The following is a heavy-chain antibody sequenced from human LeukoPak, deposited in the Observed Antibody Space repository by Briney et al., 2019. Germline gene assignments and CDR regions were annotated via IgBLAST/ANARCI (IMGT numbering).Heavy chain of an antibody. CDR2: IYYSGST. J-gene: IGHJ4*02. CDR3: ARPSDYGGRRRYFDY. V-gene: IGHV4-59*12. CDR1: GGSISSYY. D-gene: IGHD4-17*01. Sequence: PSETLSLTCTVSGGSISSYYWSWIRQPPGKGLEWTGYIYYSGSTNYNPSLKSRVTISVDTSKNQFSLKLSSVTAADTAVYYCARPSDYGGRRRYFDYWGQGTLVTVSS.